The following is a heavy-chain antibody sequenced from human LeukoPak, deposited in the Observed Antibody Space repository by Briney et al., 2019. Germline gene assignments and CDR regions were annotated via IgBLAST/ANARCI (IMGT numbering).Heavy chain of an antibody. V-gene: IGHV3-30-3*01. J-gene: IGHJ4*02. CDR2: ISYDGSNK. CDR3: AQARSSSGYGPLGVY. Sequence: GRSLRLSCAASGFTFSSYAMHCVRQAPGKGLEWVAVISYDGSNKYYADSVKGRFTISRDNSKNTLYLQMNSLRAEVTAVYYCAQARSSSGYGPLGVYWGQGTLVTVSS. CDR1: GFTFSSYA. D-gene: IGHD5-12*01.